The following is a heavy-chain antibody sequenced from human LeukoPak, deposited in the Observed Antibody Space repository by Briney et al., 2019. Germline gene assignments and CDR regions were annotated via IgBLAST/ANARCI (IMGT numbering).Heavy chain of an antibody. J-gene: IGHJ3*02. CDR2: INHSGST. CDR1: GGSFSGYY. Sequence: SETLSLTCAVYGGSFSGYYWSWIRQPPGKGLEWIGEINHSGSTNYNPSLKSRVTISVDTSKNQFSLKLSSVTAADTAVYYCARGRGCSGGSCPDAFDIWGQGTMVTVSS. CDR3: ARGRGCSGGSCPDAFDI. V-gene: IGHV4-34*01. D-gene: IGHD2-15*01.